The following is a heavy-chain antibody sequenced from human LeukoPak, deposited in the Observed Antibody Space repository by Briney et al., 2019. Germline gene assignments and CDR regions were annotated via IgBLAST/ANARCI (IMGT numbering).Heavy chain of an antibody. Sequence: GGSLRLSCAASGFTFSSYWMSWVRQAPGKGLEWVANIKQDGSEKYYVDSVKGRSTISRDNAKNSLYLQMNSLRAEDTAVYYCARAGVVVTAILFDPWGQGTLVTVSS. V-gene: IGHV3-7*01. CDR2: IKQDGSEK. D-gene: IGHD2-21*02. CDR1: GFTFSSYW. CDR3: ARAGVVVTAILFDP. J-gene: IGHJ5*02.